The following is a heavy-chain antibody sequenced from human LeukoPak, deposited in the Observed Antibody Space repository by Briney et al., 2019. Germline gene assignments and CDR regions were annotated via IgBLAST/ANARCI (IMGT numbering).Heavy chain of an antibody. CDR2: TSSSSSYI. Sequence: GGSLRLSCAASGFTFSSYSMNWVRQAPGKGLEWVSSTSSSSSYIYYADSVKGRFTISRDNAKNSLYLQMNSLRAEDTAVYYCARDSSGWPPADYWGQGTLVTVSS. CDR1: GFTFSSYS. J-gene: IGHJ4*02. CDR3: ARDSSGWPPADY. V-gene: IGHV3-21*01. D-gene: IGHD6-19*01.